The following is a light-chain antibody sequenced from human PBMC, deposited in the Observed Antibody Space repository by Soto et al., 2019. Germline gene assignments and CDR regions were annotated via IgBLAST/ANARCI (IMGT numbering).Light chain of an antibody. CDR1: QTINTY. V-gene: IGKV1-39*01. CDR2: AAS. CDR3: QQSYRTPLT. J-gene: IGKJ1*01. Sequence: DIQMTQSPSSLSASVGDRVTITCRASQTINTYLNWYQQKPGKAPKLLIHAASSLQSGVPSRFSGSGSGTDFTLTISSLQPEDFATYYCQQSYRTPLTFGQGTKVDI.